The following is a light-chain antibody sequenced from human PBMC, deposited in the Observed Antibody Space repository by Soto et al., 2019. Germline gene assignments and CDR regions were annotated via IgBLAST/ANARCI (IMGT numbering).Light chain of an antibody. J-gene: IGLJ2*01. V-gene: IGLV2-11*01. Sequence: QAVLTQPRSVSGSPGQSVTISCTGTSSDVGGYNYVSWYQQHPGKAPKLMIYDVSKRPSGVPDRFSGSKSGNTASLTISGLQAEDEADYYCCSYAGSYTFEVVFGGGTKVTVL. CDR3: CSYAGSYTFEVV. CDR1: SSDVGGYNY. CDR2: DVS.